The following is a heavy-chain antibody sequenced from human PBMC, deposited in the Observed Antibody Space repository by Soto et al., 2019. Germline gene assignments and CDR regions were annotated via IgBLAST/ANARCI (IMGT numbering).Heavy chain of an antibody. D-gene: IGHD5-12*01. CDR2: ISWNSGSI. CDR3: TKDKGDGYNSVRAFDI. CDR1: GFTFDDYA. V-gene: IGHV3-9*01. J-gene: IGHJ3*02. Sequence: EVQLVESGGGLVQPGRSLRLSCAASGFTFDDYAMHWVRQPPGKGLEWVSSISWNSGSIDYADSVKGRFTISRDNAKNSLYLQMNSLRTEDTALYYCTKDKGDGYNSVRAFDIWGQGTMVTVSS.